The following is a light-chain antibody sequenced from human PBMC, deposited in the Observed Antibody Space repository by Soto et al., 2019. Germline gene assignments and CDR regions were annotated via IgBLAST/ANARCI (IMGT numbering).Light chain of an antibody. V-gene: IGKV3D-15*01. CDR3: QQYDRWWT. Sequence: EIPVTQSPATLSVSPGERATLSCRASQSVRSNLAWYQQKPGQAPRLVIYGASTRASGVPARFSGSGSGTEFTLTISSVQSEDFAVYYCQQYDRWWTFGQGPKVEI. CDR2: GAS. J-gene: IGKJ1*01. CDR1: QSVRSN.